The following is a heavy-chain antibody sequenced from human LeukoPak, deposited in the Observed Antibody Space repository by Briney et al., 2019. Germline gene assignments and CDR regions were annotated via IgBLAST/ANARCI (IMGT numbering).Heavy chain of an antibody. CDR1: GFTFSSYV. V-gene: IGHV3-23*01. J-gene: IGHJ6*03. D-gene: IGHD2-2*01. CDR3: AKMPSTEIYYFYYMDV. Sequence: GGSLRLSCAASGFTFSSYVMSWVRQAPGKGLEWVSGISSLGVSTYYADSVKGRFTISRDNSKNTLYLHMDRLGTADTAVYYCAKMPSTEIYYFYYMDVWGKGTTVTVSS. CDR2: ISSLGVST.